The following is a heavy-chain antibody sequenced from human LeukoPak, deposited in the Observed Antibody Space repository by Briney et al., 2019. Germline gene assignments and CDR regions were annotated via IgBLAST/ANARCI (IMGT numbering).Heavy chain of an antibody. CDR2: INHSGST. V-gene: IGHV4-34*01. CDR1: GGSFSGCY. Sequence: SEALSLTCAVYGGSFSGCYWSWIRQPPGKGLEWIGEINHSGSTNYNPSLKSRVTISVDTSKNQFSLKLSSVTAADTAVYYCARGRDLSSIAARRFDPWGEGTLVTVSS. D-gene: IGHD6-6*01. CDR3: ARGRDLSSIAARRFDP. J-gene: IGHJ5*02.